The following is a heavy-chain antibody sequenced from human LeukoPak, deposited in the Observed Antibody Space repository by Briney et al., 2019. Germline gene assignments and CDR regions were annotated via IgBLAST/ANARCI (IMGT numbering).Heavy chain of an antibody. D-gene: IGHD3-22*01. CDR3: ARVDHYYDSSGYYGGFDY. V-gene: IGHV3-66*01. J-gene: IGHJ4*02. CDR2: IYSGGTT. Sequence: GGSLRLSCAASGVTVSSNHMSWVRQAPGKGLECVSVIYSGGTTKYADSVKGRFTIFRDNSKNTVHLQMNSLRGEDTAVYYCARVDHYYDSSGYYGGFDYWGQGTLVTVSP. CDR1: GVTVSSNH.